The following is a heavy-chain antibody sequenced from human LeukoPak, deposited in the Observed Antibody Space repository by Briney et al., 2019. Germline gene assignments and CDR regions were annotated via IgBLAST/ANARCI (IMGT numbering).Heavy chain of an antibody. CDR2: ISSSSSYI. D-gene: IGHD6-19*01. Sequence: GGSLRLSCAASGFTFSSYAMNWVRQAPGQGLEWVSSISSSSSYIYYADSVKGRFTISRDNSKNTLYLQMNSLRAEDTAVYYCAKIGEAVAGTEDPFDYWGQGTLVTVSS. V-gene: IGHV3-21*01. CDR1: GFTFSSYA. CDR3: AKIGEAVAGTEDPFDY. J-gene: IGHJ4*02.